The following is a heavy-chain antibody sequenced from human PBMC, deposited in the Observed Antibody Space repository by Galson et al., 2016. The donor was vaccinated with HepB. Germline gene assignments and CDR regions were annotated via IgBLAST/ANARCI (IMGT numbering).Heavy chain of an antibody. D-gene: IGHD1-14*01. CDR1: GFIFNNYA. J-gene: IGHJ4*02. CDR3: VRDYRTGESLFFDY. Sequence: SLRLSCAVSGFIFNNYAMSWVRQAPGKGLEWVSNINDRIAEKWYADSVKGRFTISRDTSKNTLFLQMNSLRAEDTALYYCVRDYRTGESLFFDYWSQGILVTVSS. V-gene: IGHV3-23*01. CDR2: INDRIAEK.